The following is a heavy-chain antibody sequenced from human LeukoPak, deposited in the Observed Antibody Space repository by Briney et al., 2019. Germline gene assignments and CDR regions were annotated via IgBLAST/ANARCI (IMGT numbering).Heavy chain of an antibody. Sequence: GRSLRLSCAASGFTFSNYGLHWVRQAPGKGLEWVALISYDGSHKDYRDSVRGRFTISRDNSKNTLYLEMNSLRPEDTAVYYCVKDSSSSWFGGDSDWGQGTLVTVST. J-gene: IGHJ4*02. CDR3: VKDSSSSWFGGDSD. CDR1: GFTFSNYG. D-gene: IGHD6-13*01. V-gene: IGHV3-30*18. CDR2: ISYDGSHK.